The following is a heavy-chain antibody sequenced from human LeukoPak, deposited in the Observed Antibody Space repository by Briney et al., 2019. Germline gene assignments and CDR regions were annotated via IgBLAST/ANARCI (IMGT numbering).Heavy chain of an antibody. V-gene: IGHV3-30*04. J-gene: IGHJ6*04. CDR3: ARARGHCSSTSCYYYYGMDV. CDR2: ISYEGSNK. CDR1: GFTFSSYA. D-gene: IGHD2-2*01. Sequence: GRSLRLSCAASGFTFSSYAMHWVRQAPGKGLEWVAVISYEGSNKYYADSVKGRFTISRDNSKNTLYLQMNSLRAEDTAVYYCARARGHCSSTSCYYYYGMDVWGKGTTVTVSS.